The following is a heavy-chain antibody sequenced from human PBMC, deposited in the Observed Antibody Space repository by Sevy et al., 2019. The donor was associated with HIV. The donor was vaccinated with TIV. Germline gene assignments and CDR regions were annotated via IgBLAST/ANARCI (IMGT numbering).Heavy chain of an antibody. J-gene: IGHJ4*02. CDR1: GFTFSSYD. CDR2: IGTAGDT. D-gene: IGHD6-19*01. V-gene: IGHV3-13*01. Sequence: GGSLRLSCAASGFTFSSYDMHWVCQATGKGLEWVSAIGTAGDTYYPGSVKGRFTISRENAKNSLYLQMNSLRVGDTAVYYCARAYSSGWYDYWGQGTLVTVSS. CDR3: ARAYSSGWYDY.